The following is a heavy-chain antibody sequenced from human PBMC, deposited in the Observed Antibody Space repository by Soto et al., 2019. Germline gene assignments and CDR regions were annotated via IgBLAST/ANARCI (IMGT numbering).Heavy chain of an antibody. J-gene: IGHJ6*02. V-gene: IGHV3-49*03. CDR3: TRDQQIQLFGGKDYYYYGMDV. CDR1: GFTFGDYA. CDR2: IRSKAYGGTT. D-gene: IGHD5-18*01. Sequence: GGSLRLCCTASGFTFGDYAMSWFRQAPGKGLEWVGFIRSKAYGGTTEYAASVKGRFTVSRDDSKSIAYLQMNSLKTEDTAVYYCTRDQQIQLFGGKDYYYYGMDVWGQGTTVTVSS.